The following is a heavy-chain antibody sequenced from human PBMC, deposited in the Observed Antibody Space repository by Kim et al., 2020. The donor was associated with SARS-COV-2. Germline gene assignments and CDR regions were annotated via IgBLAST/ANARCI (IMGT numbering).Heavy chain of an antibody. J-gene: IGHJ4*02. CDR2: ISSSGSTI. V-gene: IGHV3-48*03. D-gene: IGHD3-22*01. CDR1: GFTFSSYE. CDR3: ARGYYYDSSGYYFV. Sequence: GGSLRLSCAASGFTFSSYEMNWVRQAPGKGLEWVSYISSSGSTIYYADSVKGRFTISRDNAKNSLYLQMNSLRAEDTAVYYCARGYYYDSSGYYFVWGQGTLGTVSS.